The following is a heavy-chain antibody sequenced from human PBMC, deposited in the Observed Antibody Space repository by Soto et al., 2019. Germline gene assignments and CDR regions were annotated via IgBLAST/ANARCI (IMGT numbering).Heavy chain of an antibody. D-gene: IGHD2-2*01. V-gene: IGHV3-23*01. CDR1: GFTFSNHA. CDR3: ARDAGGHYCTSTSCFYFFDH. CDR2: ISDSGST. J-gene: IGHJ4*02. Sequence: EVQLLESGGALVQPGGSLRLSCAASGFTFSNHAMNWVRQAPGKGLEWVSTISDSGSTYYANSAKGRFTISRDNSKNTLYLQMNSLRAEDTAVYYCARDAGGHYCTSTSCFYFFDHWGQGTLVIVSS.